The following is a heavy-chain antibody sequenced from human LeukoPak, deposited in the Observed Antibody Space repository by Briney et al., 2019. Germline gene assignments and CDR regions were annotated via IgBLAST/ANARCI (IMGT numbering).Heavy chain of an antibody. V-gene: IGHV4-59*08. CDR1: GGSISSYY. CDR2: IYYSGST. CDR3: ARLGVVAGNFDY. D-gene: IGHD6-19*01. J-gene: IGHJ4*02. Sequence: PSETLSLTCTVSGGSISSYYWSWIRQPPGKGLEWIGYIYYSGSTNYNPSLKSRVTISVDTSKNQSSLKLSSVTAADTAVYYCARLGVVAGNFDYWGQGTLVTVSS.